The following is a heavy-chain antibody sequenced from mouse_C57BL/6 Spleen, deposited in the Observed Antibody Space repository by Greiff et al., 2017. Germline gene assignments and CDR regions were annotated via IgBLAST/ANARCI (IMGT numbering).Heavy chain of an antibody. V-gene: IGHV1-80*01. Sequence: QVQLQQSGAELVKPGASVKISCKASGYAFSSYWMNWVKQRPGKGLEWIGQIYPGDGDTNYNGKFKGKATMTADKSSSTAYMQLSSLTSEDSAVYFGARGGVPITTVVEGAGFADWGQGTLVTVAA. D-gene: IGHD1-1*01. CDR2: IYPGDGDT. CDR1: GYAFSSYW. CDR3: ARGGVPITTVVEGAGFAD. J-gene: IGHJ3*01.